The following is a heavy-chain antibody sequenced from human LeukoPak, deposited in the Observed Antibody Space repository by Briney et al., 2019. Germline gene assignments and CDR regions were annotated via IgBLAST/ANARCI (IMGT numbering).Heavy chain of an antibody. J-gene: IGHJ4*02. CDR3: ASRTGEY. V-gene: IGHV3-7*02. CDR2: IKQDGSEQ. D-gene: IGHD1-14*01. Sequence: GGSLRLSCAASGFTFSNYWMTWFRQAPGKGLERVANIKQDGSEQNYVDSVRGRFTISRDNAKNSLYLQMNSLRAEDTAVYYCASRTGEYWGQGTLVTVSS. CDR1: GFTFSNYW.